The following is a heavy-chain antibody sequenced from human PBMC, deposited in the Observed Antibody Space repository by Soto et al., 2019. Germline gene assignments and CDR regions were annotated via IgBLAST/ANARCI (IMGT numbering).Heavy chain of an antibody. J-gene: IGHJ4*02. D-gene: IGHD2-21*02. V-gene: IGHV4-39*01. CDR2: IYYSGST. CDR1: GGSISSSSYY. Sequence: QLQLQESGPGLVTPSETLSLTCTVSGGSISSSSYYWGWIRQPPGKGLEWIGSIYYSGSTYYNPSLKSRVTISVDTSKNQFPLKLGSVTAADTAVYYCARPGVTTGFFDYWGQGTLVTVSS. CDR3: ARPGVTTGFFDY.